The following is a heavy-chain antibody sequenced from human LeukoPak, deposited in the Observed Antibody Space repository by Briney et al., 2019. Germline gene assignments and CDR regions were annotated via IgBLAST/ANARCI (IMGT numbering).Heavy chain of an antibody. V-gene: IGHV3-49*04. Sequence: GGSLRLSCTASGFTFGDHTMTWVRQAPGKGLEWVGFIRSKAHGGTTEYAASVKGRFTISRDDSKSIAYLQMNSLKTEDTAVYYCTRDSSGTVDPWGQGTLVTVSS. CDR1: GFTFGDHT. J-gene: IGHJ5*02. CDR2: IRSKAHGGTT. CDR3: TRDSSGTVDP. D-gene: IGHD5-12*01.